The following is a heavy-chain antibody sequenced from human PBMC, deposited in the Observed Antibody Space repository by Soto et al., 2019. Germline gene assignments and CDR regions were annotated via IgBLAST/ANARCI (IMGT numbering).Heavy chain of an antibody. J-gene: IGHJ6*02. CDR1: GFTFSSYA. CDR3: VKDPRITMVRGANYYGMDV. V-gene: IGHV3-64D*06. Sequence: PGGSLRLSCSASGFTFSSYAMHWVRQAPGKGLEYVSAISSNGGSTYSADSVKGRFTISRDNSKNTLYLQMSSLRAEDTAVYYCVKDPRITMVRGANYYGMDVWGQGTTVTVSS. D-gene: IGHD3-10*01. CDR2: ISSNGGST.